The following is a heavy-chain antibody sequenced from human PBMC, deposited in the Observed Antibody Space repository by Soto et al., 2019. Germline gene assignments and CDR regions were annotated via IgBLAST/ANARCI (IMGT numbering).Heavy chain of an antibody. CDR3: ARVRERWFTYWYFDL. Sequence: SDTLSLTTNVSGGSISYYYLSWIRKPTGKGLEYIGYIYYSGSTNYNPSLKSRVTMSVDTSKNQFSLRLSSVTAADTAVYYCARVRERWFTYWYFDLWGRGTLVTVSS. J-gene: IGHJ2*01. CDR2: IYYSGST. D-gene: IGHD3-10*01. V-gene: IGHV4-59*07. CDR1: GGSISYYY.